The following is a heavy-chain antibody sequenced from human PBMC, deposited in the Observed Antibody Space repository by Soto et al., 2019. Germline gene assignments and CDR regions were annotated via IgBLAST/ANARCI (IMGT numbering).Heavy chain of an antibody. Sequence: QVQLQESDPGLVKPSQTLSLTCTVSGGSISSGGYYWSWIRQHPGKGLEWIGYIYYSGSSYYNPSLKSRVTISVDTSKNQFSLKLSSVTAADTAVYYCARFWRGPAAIYYYYGMDVWGQGTTVTVSS. CDR3: ARFWRGPAAIYYYYGMDV. CDR2: IYYSGSS. CDR1: GGSISSGGYY. J-gene: IGHJ6*02. D-gene: IGHD2-2*01. V-gene: IGHV4-31*03.